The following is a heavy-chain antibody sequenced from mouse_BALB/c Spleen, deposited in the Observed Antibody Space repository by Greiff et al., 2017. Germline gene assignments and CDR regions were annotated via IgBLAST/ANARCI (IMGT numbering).Heavy chain of an antibody. V-gene: IGHV1S137*01. CDR3: ARDYRYGGFDY. CDR1: GYTFTDYA. J-gene: IGHJ2*01. Sequence: QVQLKQSGAELVRPGVSVKISCKGSGYTFTDYAMHWVKQSHAKSLEWIGVISTYYGDASYNQKFKGKATMTVDKSSSTAYMELARLTSEDSAIYYCARDYRYGGFDYWGQGTTLTVSS. D-gene: IGHD2-14*01. CDR2: ISTYYGDA.